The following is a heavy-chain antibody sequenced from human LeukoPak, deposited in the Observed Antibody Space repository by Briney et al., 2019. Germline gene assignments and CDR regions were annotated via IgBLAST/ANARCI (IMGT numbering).Heavy chain of an antibody. D-gene: IGHD3-3*01. V-gene: IGHV3-23*01. CDR2: ISGSGSST. CDR1: GFTFRSYA. Sequence: SGGSLRLSCAASGFTFRSYAMNWVRQAPGKGLEWVSFISGSGSSTHYADSVKGRFTISRDNSNNTLYLQINSLRADDTVAYYCAKGAQYDFWSGYTLEYFDVWGKGTLVIVSA. J-gene: IGHJ4*02. CDR3: AKGAQYDFWSGYTLEYFDV.